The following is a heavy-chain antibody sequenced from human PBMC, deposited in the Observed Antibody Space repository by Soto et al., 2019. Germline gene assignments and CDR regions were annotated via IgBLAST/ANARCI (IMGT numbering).Heavy chain of an antibody. Sequence: QVQLVQSGAEVKKPGSSVKVSCKASGGTFSSYAISWVRQAPGQGLEWMGGIIPIFGTANYAQKFQGRVTITADESTSTAYMELSSLRSEDTAVYYCARELYSNDAWGGGYYYYYGMDVWGQGTTVTVSS. J-gene: IGHJ6*02. CDR2: IIPIFGTA. CDR1: GGTFSSYA. D-gene: IGHD4-4*01. V-gene: IGHV1-69*01. CDR3: ARELYSNDAWGGGYYYYYGMDV.